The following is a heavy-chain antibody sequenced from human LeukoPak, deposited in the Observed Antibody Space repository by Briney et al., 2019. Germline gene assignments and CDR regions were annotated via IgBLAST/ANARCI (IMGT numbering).Heavy chain of an antibody. Sequence: SETLSLTCAVYGGSFSGYYWSWIRQPPGKGLEWIGYIYYSGSTNYNPSLKSRVTISVDTSKNQFSLKLSSVTAADTAVYYCARPYLGDWFDPWGQGTLVTVSS. J-gene: IGHJ5*02. CDR3: ARPYLGDWFDP. CDR1: GGSFSGYY. V-gene: IGHV4-59*12. CDR2: IYYSGST. D-gene: IGHD3-16*01.